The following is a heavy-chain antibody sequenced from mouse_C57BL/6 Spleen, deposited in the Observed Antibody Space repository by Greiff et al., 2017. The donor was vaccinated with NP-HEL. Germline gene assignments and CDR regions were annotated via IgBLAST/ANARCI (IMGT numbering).Heavy chain of an antibody. J-gene: IGHJ3*01. D-gene: IGHD2-12*01. Sequence: VQLKQSGAELVRPGASVKLSCTASGFNIKDDYMHWVKQRPEQGLEWIGWIDPENGDTEYASKFQGKATITADTSSNTAYLQLSSLTSEDTAVYYCTSLLWFAYWGQGTLVTVSA. V-gene: IGHV14-4*01. CDR2: IDPENGDT. CDR3: TSLLWFAY. CDR1: GFNIKDDY.